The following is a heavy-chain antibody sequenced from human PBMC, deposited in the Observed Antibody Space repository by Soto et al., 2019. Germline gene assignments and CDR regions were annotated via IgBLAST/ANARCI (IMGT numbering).Heavy chain of an antibody. CDR1: GFAFNNYG. CDR2: ISKSDYT. CDR3: AREDSIIIPAVSDF. V-gene: IGHV3-21*01. D-gene: IGHD2-2*01. Sequence: GVLRLSCTVSGFAFNNYGINWVRQAPGKGLERVSSISKSDYTYYSDSVKGRFTISRDNAKNSVSLQMNTLRVEDTAVYYCAREDSIIIPAVSDFWGQGTLVTVSS. J-gene: IGHJ4*02.